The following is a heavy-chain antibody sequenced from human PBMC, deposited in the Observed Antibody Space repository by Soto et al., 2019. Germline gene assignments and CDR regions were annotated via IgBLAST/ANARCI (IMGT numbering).Heavy chain of an antibody. CDR3: TRGYDFWSGYYFYYFDY. D-gene: IGHD3-3*01. CDR1: GGTRGNNN. CDR2: IRSKAYGGTT. Sequence: ALRGSCIDSGGTRGNNNMSWFRQAPGKGLEWVGFIRSKAYGGTTEYAASVKGRFTISRDDSKSIAYLQMNSLKTEDTAVYYCTRGYDFWSGYYFYYFDYWGQGTVVTVSS. J-gene: IGHJ4*02. V-gene: IGHV3-49*03.